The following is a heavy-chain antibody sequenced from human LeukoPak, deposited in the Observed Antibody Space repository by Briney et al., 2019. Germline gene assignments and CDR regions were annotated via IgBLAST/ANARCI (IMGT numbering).Heavy chain of an antibody. J-gene: IGHJ5*02. CDR2: ISGGGGST. Sequence: GGSLRLSCAASGFSFSTYSMNWVRQAPGKGLEWVSGISGGGGSTYYADSVKGRFTISRDNSKNTLYLQMDSLRAEDTALYYCAKGSGINHYHWIDPWGQGTLVTVSS. CDR1: GFSFSTYS. D-gene: IGHD1-14*01. V-gene: IGHV3-23*01. CDR3: AKGSGINHYHWIDP.